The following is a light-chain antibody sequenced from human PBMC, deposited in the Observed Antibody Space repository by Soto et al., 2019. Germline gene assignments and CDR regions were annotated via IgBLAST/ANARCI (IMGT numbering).Light chain of an antibody. CDR1: QSISFY. CDR2: AAS. V-gene: IGKV1-39*01. CDR3: QQSYSTPIT. Sequence: DSQMTQSPSSLSASVGDRVTITCRASQSISFYLNWYQQKPGNAPKVLIYAASNLQTGGPPRFSGSGYGTDFTLTINSLQPEDFATYSCQQSYSTPITFGQGTRLEIK. J-gene: IGKJ5*01.